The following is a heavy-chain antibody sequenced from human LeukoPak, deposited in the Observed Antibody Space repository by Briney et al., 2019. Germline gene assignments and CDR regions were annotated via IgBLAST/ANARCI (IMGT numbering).Heavy chain of an antibody. CDR3: ARVDGGEWYYFDY. CDR1: GYTFTGYY. CDR2: INPNSGGT. D-gene: IGHD2-8*02. V-gene: IGHV1-2*02. J-gene: IGHJ4*02. Sequence: ASVKVSCKASGYTFTGYYIHWVRQAPGQGLEWMGWINPNSGGTNYAQKFQGRVTMTRDTSISTAYMELSSLRSDDTAIYFCARVDGGEWYYFDYWGQGTLVTVFS.